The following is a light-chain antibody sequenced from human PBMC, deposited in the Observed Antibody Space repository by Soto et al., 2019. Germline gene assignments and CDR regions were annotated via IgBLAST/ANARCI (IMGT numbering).Light chain of an antibody. CDR1: QGIRID. CDR3: LQDYNFPWT. Sequence: AIQMTQSPSSLSASVGDRVTITCRASQGIRIDLGWYQQKPGKAPKLLIYAASTLQTGVPSRFNGSGSGTDFTLTISSLQPEDFATYYCLQDYNFPWTLGQGTKVDIK. J-gene: IGKJ1*01. CDR2: AAS. V-gene: IGKV1-6*01.